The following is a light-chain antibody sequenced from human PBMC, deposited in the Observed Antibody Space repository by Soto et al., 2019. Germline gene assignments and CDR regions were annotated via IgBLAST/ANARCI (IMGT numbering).Light chain of an antibody. CDR2: KVS. CDR1: QSLVHSDGDTY. Sequence: DVVMTQSPLSLPVTLGQPASISCRSSQSLVHSDGDTYLTWFQQRPGQSPRRLIYKVSNRDSGVPDRFSGSGSGTDFTLKISRVEAEDVGLYYCMHGTDRYTFGQGTKLEI. J-gene: IGKJ2*01. CDR3: MHGTDRYT. V-gene: IGKV2-30*02.